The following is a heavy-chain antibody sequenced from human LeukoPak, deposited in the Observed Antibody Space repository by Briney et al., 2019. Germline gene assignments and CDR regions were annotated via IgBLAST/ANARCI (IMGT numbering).Heavy chain of an antibody. Sequence: PSETLSLTCTVSGGSISSGDYYWSWIRQPPGKGLERIGYIYSSGSTYYNPSLKSRVTISVDTSKNQFSLKLSSVTAADTAVFYCARGGYSYYGSSGHYWPNHLDNWGQGTLVTVSS. D-gene: IGHD3-22*01. CDR3: ARGGYSYYGSSGHYWPNHLDN. V-gene: IGHV4-30-4*08. CDR1: GGSISSGDYY. J-gene: IGHJ4*02. CDR2: IYSSGST.